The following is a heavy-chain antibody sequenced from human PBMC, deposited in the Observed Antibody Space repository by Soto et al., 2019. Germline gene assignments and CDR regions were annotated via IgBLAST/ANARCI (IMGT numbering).Heavy chain of an antibody. J-gene: IGHJ4*02. CDR3: ARGYCSSTSCQPLDY. Sequence: ASVKVSCKASGYTFTSYGISWVRQAPGQGLEWMGWISAYNGNTNYAQKLQGRVTMTTDTSTSTAYMELRSLRSDDTAVYYCARGYCSSTSCQPLDYWGQGTLGTVSS. V-gene: IGHV1-18*04. CDR1: GYTFTSYG. D-gene: IGHD2-2*01. CDR2: ISAYNGNT.